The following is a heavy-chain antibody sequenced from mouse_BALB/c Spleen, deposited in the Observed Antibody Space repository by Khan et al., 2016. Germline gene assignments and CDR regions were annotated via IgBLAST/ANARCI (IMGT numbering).Heavy chain of an antibody. CDR2: IYPGGGYT. CDR3: ARFYYGSSYWYFDV. J-gene: IGHJ1*01. CDR1: GYTFTNYW. D-gene: IGHD1-1*01. Sequence: QVQLQQSGAELVRPGTSVKISCKAPGYTFTNYWLGWVKQRPGHGLEWIGDIYPGGGYTNYNEKFKGKATLTADTSSSTAYMELSSLTSEDSAVYFCARFYYGSSYWYFDVWGAGTTVTVSS. V-gene: IGHV1-63*02.